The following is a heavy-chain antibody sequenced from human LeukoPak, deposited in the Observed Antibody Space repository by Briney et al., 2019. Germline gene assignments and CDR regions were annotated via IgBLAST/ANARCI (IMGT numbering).Heavy chain of an antibody. CDR1: GYTFTGYY. Sequence: ASVKVSCKASGYTFTGYYMHWVRQAPGQGLEWMGWINPNSGGTNYAQKFQGRVTMTRDTSISTAYMELSRLRSDDTAVYYCAKDPRGAAAGTEPYYYMDVWGKGTTVTVSS. CDR3: AKDPRGAAAGTEPYYYMDV. D-gene: IGHD6-13*01. CDR2: INPNSGGT. J-gene: IGHJ6*03. V-gene: IGHV1-2*02.